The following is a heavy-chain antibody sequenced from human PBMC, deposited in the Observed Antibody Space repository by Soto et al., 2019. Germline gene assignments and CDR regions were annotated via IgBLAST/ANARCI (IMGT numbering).Heavy chain of an antibody. V-gene: IGHV4-31*03. Sequence: QVQLQESGPGLVKPSQTLSLTCTVSGGSISSGGYYWSWIRQHPGKGLEWIGYIYYSGSTYYNPSLKSRVTISVDTSKNQFSLKLSSVTAADTAVYYCAMSGVLVPAAPYYYYGMDVWGQGTTVTVSS. D-gene: IGHD2-2*01. CDR2: IYYSGST. CDR3: AMSGVLVPAAPYYYYGMDV. CDR1: GGSISSGGYY. J-gene: IGHJ6*02.